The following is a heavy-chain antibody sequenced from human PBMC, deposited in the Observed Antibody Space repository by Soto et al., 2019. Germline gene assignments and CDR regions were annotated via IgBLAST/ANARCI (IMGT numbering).Heavy chain of an antibody. Sequence: PXGSLRLSCTAAGFTFSSYAMHWVRQAPGKGLEWAAVISYDGSNKYYAGSVKGRFTISRDNSKNTLYLQMNSLRAEDTAVYYCARDLAQYSSRNYYYYGMDVWGQGTTVTVSS. J-gene: IGHJ6*02. CDR3: ARDLAQYSSRNYYYYGMDV. CDR2: ISYDGSNK. V-gene: IGHV3-30-3*01. D-gene: IGHD6-13*01. CDR1: GFTFSSYA.